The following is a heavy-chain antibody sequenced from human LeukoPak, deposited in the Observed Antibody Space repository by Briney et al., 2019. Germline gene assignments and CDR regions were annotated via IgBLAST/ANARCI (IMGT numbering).Heavy chain of an antibody. CDR2: IIPIFGTA. CDR3: ARGGIAAAGSFDY. CDR1: GGTFSSYA. Sequence: SVKVSCKASGGTFSSYAISWVRQAPGQGLEWMGGIIPIFGTANYAQKFQGRVTITADESTSTAYTELSSLRSEDTAVYYCARGGIAAAGSFDYWGQGTLVTVSS. D-gene: IGHD6-13*01. V-gene: IGHV1-69*01. J-gene: IGHJ4*02.